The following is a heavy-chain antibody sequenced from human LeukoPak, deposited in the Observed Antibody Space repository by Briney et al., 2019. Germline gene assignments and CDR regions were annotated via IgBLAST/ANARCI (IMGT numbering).Heavy chain of an antibody. CDR3: ARQYDSSGYLNY. V-gene: IGHV5-51*01. J-gene: IGHJ4*02. Sequence: GGTLPISCQGSGSTVTRYWVGGVRQVPGKGLEWMGIISPGASDIKYSPSFQGQITISADKSISTSYLQWSSLKASDTAMYYCARQYDSSGYLNYWGQGTLVTVSS. CDR2: ISPGASDI. D-gene: IGHD3-22*01. CDR1: GSTVTRYW.